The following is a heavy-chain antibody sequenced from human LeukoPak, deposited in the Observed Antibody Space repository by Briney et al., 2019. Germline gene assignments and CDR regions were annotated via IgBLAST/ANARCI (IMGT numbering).Heavy chain of an antibody. CDR2: ISSSGSTI. D-gene: IGHD6-13*01. Sequence: GGSLRLSCAASGFTFSSYEMNWVRQAPGKGLEWVSYISSSGSTIYYADSVKGRFTISRDNSKNTLYLQMNSLRAEDTAVYYCAKLRQQLVREFDYWGQGTLVTVSS. CDR3: AKLRQQLVREFDY. J-gene: IGHJ4*02. CDR1: GFTFSSYE. V-gene: IGHV3-48*03.